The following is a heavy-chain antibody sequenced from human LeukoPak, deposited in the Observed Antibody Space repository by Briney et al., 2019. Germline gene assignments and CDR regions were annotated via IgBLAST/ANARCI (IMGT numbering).Heavy chain of an antibody. J-gene: IGHJ5*02. D-gene: IGHD3-10*01. CDR1: GGSFSGYY. V-gene: IGHV4-34*01. CDR2: INHSGST. CDR3: ARGRIRVRGVIPQSGWFDP. Sequence: PSETLSLTCAVYGGSFSGYYWSWIRQPPGKGLEWIGEINHSGSTNYNPSLKSRVTISVDTSKNQFSLKLSSVTAADTAVYCCARGRIRVRGVIPQSGWFDPWGQGTLVTVSS.